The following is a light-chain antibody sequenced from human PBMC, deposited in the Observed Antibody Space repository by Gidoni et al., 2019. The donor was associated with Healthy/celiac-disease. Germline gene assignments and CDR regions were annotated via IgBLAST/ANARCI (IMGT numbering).Light chain of an antibody. CDR2: GAS. J-gene: IGKJ4*01. V-gene: IGKV3D-15*01. CDR3: QQYNNWPLT. CDR1: QSVSSN. Sequence: EIGMTQSPATLSVSPGERATLSCRASQSVSSNLAWYQPKPGQAPRLLIYGASTRATGIPARFSGSGSGTEFTLTISSLQSEDFAVYYCQQYNNWPLTFGGGTKVEIK.